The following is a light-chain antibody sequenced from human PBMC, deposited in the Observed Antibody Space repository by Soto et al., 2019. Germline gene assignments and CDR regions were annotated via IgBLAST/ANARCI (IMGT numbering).Light chain of an antibody. Sequence: EIVMTQSPATVSVSPGERATFSCRASQSLSTNLAGYQQKPGQAPRLLIYGASTRAAGVPARFSGSGSGTEFTLPISSLQSEDFAVYYCQQYDNWPPLTFGQGTKLEIK. CDR3: QQYDNWPPLT. V-gene: IGKV3-15*01. J-gene: IGKJ2*01. CDR2: GAS. CDR1: QSLSTN.